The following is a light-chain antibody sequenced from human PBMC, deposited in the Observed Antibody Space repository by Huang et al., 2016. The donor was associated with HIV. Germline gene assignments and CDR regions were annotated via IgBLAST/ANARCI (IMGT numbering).Light chain of an antibody. Sequence: DIQMTKSPSSLSASVGDRVTITCRASQSIRSYLNWYQQKPGKAPKLLIYAASSLQSGVPSRFSGSGSGTDFTLTVSNLQPEDFAAYYCQQSYSTPLTFGRGTKVEIK. V-gene: IGKV1-39*01. CDR2: AAS. CDR3: QQSYSTPLT. CDR1: QSIRSY. J-gene: IGKJ4*01.